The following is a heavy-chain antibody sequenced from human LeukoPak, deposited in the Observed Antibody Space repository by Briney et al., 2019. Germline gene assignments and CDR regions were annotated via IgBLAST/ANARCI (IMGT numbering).Heavy chain of an antibody. CDR1: GFTFSTYA. D-gene: IGHD3-10*01. CDR2: INTNGDDT. Sequence: RGSPRLSCSASGFTFSTYAXXXXXQAPGKGLEXVSTINTNGDDTYYADSVKGRFTISRDNSKRTLYLQMSSLRAEDTAVYYCVKDLRGGGYYTSFDYWGQGTLVTVSS. J-gene: IGHJ4*02. CDR3: VKDLRGGGYYTSFDY. V-gene: IGHV3-64D*09.